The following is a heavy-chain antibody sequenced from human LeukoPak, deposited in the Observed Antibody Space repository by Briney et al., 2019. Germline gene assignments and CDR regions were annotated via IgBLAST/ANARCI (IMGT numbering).Heavy chain of an antibody. V-gene: IGHV3-30*18. D-gene: IGHD3-22*01. J-gene: IGHJ4*02. CDR1: GFTFSSYG. CDR2: ISYDGSNK. Sequence: GGSLTLSCPVSGFTFSSYGMHWVRQAPGKGLEWVAVISYDGSNKYYADSVKGRFTISRDNSKNTLYLQMNSLRAEDTAVYYCAKGSSADYWGQGTLVTVSS. CDR3: AKGSSADY.